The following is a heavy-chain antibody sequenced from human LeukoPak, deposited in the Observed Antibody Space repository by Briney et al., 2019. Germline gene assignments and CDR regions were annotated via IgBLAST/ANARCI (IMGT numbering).Heavy chain of an antibody. J-gene: IGHJ3*02. Sequence: PSETLSLTCAVYGGSFSGYYWSWIRQPPGKGLEWIGEINHSGSTNYNPSLKSRVTISVDTSKNQFSLKLSSVTAADTAVYYCARRKSSLASCGGDCYPGAFDIWGQGTMVTVSS. CDR1: GGSFSGYY. CDR3: ARRKSSLASCGGDCYPGAFDI. D-gene: IGHD2-21*01. V-gene: IGHV4-34*01. CDR2: INHSGST.